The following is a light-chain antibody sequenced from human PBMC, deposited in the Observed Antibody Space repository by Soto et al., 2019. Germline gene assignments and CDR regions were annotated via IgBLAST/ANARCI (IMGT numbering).Light chain of an antibody. CDR3: SSYTSSSTYV. V-gene: IGLV2-14*01. CDR1: SSDVGGYNY. CDR2: DVS. Sequence: QSVLTQPASVSGSPGQSITISCTGTSSDVGGYNYVSWYQQHPGKASKLMIYDVSNRPSGVSNRFSGSKSGNTASLTFSGLQAEDEADYYCSSYTSSSTYVFGTGTKVTVL. J-gene: IGLJ1*01.